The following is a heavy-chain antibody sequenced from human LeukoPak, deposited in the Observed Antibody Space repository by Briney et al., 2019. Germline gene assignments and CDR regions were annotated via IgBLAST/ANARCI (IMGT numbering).Heavy chain of an antibody. V-gene: IGHV3-30*04. D-gene: IGHD3-22*01. CDR2: ISYVGSDK. CDR1: GFTFSSYA. CDR3: ASSVGGYYYALDY. J-gene: IGHJ4*02. Sequence: PGGSLRLSCAASGFTFSSYAMHWVRQAPGKGLEWVAVISYVGSDKYYADSVKGRFTISRDNSKNTLYLQMNSLRAEDTAVYYCASSVGGYYYALDYWGQGTLVTVSS.